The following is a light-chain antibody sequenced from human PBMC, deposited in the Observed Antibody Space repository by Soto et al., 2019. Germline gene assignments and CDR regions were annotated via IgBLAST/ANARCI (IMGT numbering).Light chain of an antibody. Sequence: EIVLTQSPGTLSLFPGERATLSCRASQSVSSSYLAWYQQKPGQAPRLLIYGASSRATGIPDRFSGSGSGTDFTLTISRLEPEDFAVYYCQQYGSSIPLTFGQGTRLEIK. CDR2: GAS. V-gene: IGKV3-20*01. J-gene: IGKJ5*01. CDR3: QQYGSSIPLT. CDR1: QSVSSSY.